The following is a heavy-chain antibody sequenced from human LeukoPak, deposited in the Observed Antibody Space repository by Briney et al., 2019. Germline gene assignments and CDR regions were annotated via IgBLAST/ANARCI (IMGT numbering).Heavy chain of an antibody. Sequence: TSETLSLTCTVAGGSISSYSWSWVRQPPGKGLEWIGYIYYSGSANYNPSLKSRGTISVDTSKNQSSLKLSSVTAADTAVYYCATCGSGALRTFDYWGQGTLVTVSS. CDR1: GGSISSYS. D-gene: IGHD6-19*01. V-gene: IGHV4-59*01. CDR2: IYYSGSA. CDR3: ATCGSGALRTFDY. J-gene: IGHJ4*02.